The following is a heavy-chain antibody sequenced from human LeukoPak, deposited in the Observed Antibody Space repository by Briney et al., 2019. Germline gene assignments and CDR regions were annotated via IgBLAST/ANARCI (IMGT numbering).Heavy chain of an antibody. CDR3: ARGSSSLVTVYYYYMDV. D-gene: IGHD6-13*01. V-gene: IGHV1-46*01. CDR2: INPRGTAT. CDR1: GYSFTSHY. Sequence: GASVKVSCKASGYSFTSHYMHWVRQAPGQGLEWMGLINPRGTATRYAESFQGRLTLTRDLSISTAYMELSRLRSDDTAVYYCARGSSSLVTVYYYYMDVWGKGTTVTVSS. J-gene: IGHJ6*03.